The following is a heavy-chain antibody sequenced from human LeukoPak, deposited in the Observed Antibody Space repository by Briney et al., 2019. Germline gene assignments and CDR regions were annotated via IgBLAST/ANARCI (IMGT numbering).Heavy chain of an antibody. CDR3: ARSPLFRAFDI. CDR2: IYYSGST. J-gene: IGHJ3*02. CDR1: GGSISSHY. V-gene: IGHV4-59*11. Sequence: ESAGTLCLTGTVSGGSISSHYWSWIRQPPGKGLEWIGYIYYSGSTNYNPSLKSRVTISVDTSKNQFSLKLHSVTAADPAVYYCARSPLFRAFDIWGQGTMVTVSS.